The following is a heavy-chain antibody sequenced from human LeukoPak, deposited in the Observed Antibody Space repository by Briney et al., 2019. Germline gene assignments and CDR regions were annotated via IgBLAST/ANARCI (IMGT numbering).Heavy chain of an antibody. V-gene: IGHV1-2*02. J-gene: IGHJ4*02. CDR3: ARPDDYGNYLYY. Sequence: GASVKVSCKASGYTFTGYYMHWVRQAPGQGLEWMGWINPNSGGTNYAQKFQGRVTMTRDTSISTAYMELSRLRSDDMAVYYCARPDDYGNYLYYWGQGTLVTVSS. D-gene: IGHD4-17*01. CDR2: INPNSGGT. CDR1: GYTFTGYY.